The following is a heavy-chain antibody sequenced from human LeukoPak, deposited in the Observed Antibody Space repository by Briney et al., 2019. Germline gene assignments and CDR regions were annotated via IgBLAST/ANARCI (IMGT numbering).Heavy chain of an antibody. Sequence: SETLSLPCTVSGDPISSGSYYWSWIRQPAGKGLVWIGRFYTSGSTNYNPSLKSRVTISVDTSKTQFSLKLSSVTAADTAVYYCARGLDYGDYVEGGDASDIWGQGTMVTVSS. CDR2: FYTSGST. J-gene: IGHJ3*02. D-gene: IGHD4-17*01. V-gene: IGHV4-61*02. CDR3: ARGLDYGDYVEGGDASDI. CDR1: GDPISSGSYY.